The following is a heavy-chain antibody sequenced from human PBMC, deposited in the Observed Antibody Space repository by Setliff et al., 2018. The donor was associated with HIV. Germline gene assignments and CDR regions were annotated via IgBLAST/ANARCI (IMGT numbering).Heavy chain of an antibody. CDR1: XYAFTDAS. Sequence: ASXXXSXXXSXYAFTDASSHRGXXXXGQGLEWVGRINPDSRGTNYAQTFQGXVXMTRDTXVSTXYMELSRLKSDDTAVFYCXXXVXXXATTVKYYFDYWGQGTLVTVSS. J-gene: IGHJ4*02. D-gene: IGHD1-1*01. CDR2: INPDSRGT. V-gene: IGHV1-2*06. CDR3: XXXVXXXATTVKYYFDY.